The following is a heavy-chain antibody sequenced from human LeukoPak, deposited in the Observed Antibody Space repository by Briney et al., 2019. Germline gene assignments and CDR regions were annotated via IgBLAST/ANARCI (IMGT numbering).Heavy chain of an antibody. CDR1: IGSISSSKW. V-gene: IGHV4-4*02. CDR3: ARHGVSSYYYDSTAFDI. CDR2: IYYSGST. D-gene: IGHD3-22*01. J-gene: IGHJ3*02. Sequence: SETLSLTCSVSIGSISSSKWWSWVRQSPVKGLEWIGYIYYSGSTNYNPSLKSRVTISVDTSKNQFSLKLSSVTAADTAVYYCARHGVSSYYYDSTAFDIWGQGTMLTVSS.